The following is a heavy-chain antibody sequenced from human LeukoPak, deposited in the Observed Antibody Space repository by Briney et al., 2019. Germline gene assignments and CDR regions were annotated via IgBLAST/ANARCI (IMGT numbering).Heavy chain of an antibody. Sequence: PGGSLRLSCAASGFTFSSYGMHWVRQAPGKGLEWVAVIWYDGSNKYYADSVKGRFTISRDNSKNTLYLQMNSLRAEDTAVYYCARDPGDYYGSGSSDASDIWGQGTMVTVSS. CDR3: ARDPGDYYGSGSSDASDI. J-gene: IGHJ3*02. V-gene: IGHV3-33*01. CDR1: GFTFSSYG. CDR2: IWYDGSNK. D-gene: IGHD3-10*01.